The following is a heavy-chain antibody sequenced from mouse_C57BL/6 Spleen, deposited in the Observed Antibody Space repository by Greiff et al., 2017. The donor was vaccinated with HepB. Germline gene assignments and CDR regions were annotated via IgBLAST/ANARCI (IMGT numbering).Heavy chain of an antibody. CDR3: TRLGLLRRYFDV. Sequence: VQLQQSGAELVRPGASVTLSCKASGYTFTDYEMHWVKQTPVHGLEWIGAIDPETGGTAYNQKFKGKAILTADKSSSTAYMELRSLTSEDSAVYYCTRLGLLRRYFDVWGTGTTVTVSS. CDR1: GYTFTDYE. CDR2: IDPETGGT. V-gene: IGHV1-15*01. J-gene: IGHJ1*03. D-gene: IGHD1-2*01.